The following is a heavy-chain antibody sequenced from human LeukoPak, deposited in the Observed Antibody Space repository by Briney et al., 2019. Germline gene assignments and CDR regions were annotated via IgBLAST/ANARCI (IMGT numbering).Heavy chain of an antibody. J-gene: IGHJ4*02. V-gene: IGHV4-39*02. CDR2: IYYSGST. D-gene: IGHD3-22*01. CDR3: ARELYDSSGYYYAPWAFDY. CDR1: GGSISSSSYY. Sequence: SSEPLSLTCTVSGGSISSSSYYWGWIRQPPGKGLEWIGRIYYSGSTYYNPSLKSRVTISVDTSKNQFSLKLSSVTAADTAVYYCARELYDSSGYYYAPWAFDYWGQGTLVTVSS.